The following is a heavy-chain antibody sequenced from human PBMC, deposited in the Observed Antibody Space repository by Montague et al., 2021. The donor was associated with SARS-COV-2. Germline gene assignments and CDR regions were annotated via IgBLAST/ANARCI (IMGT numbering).Heavy chain of an antibody. CDR3: AGGRAARSITIFGVVNHAIRYNYYMDV. D-gene: IGHD3-3*01. Sequence: SETLSLTCAVYGGSFSGYYWSWIRQPQGKGLEWIGEINDSGSTYYNPSLKSRVTISVDTSRNQFSLKLSSVTAADTAVYYCAGGRAARSITIFGVVNHAIRYNYYMDVWGKGTTVTVSS. CDR2: INDSGST. CDR1: GGSFSGYY. J-gene: IGHJ6*03. V-gene: IGHV4-34*01.